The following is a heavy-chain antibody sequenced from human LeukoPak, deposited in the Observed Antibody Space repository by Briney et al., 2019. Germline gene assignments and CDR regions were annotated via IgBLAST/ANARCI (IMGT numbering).Heavy chain of an antibody. CDR1: GGSISSSSYY. J-gene: IGHJ5*02. Sequence: SETLSLTCTVSGGSISSSSYYWGWIRQPPGKGLEWIGYIYTSGSTNYNPSLKGRVTISVDTSKNQFSLKLSSVTAADTAVYYCARVSYKYNWFDPWGQGTLVTVSS. D-gene: IGHD5-24*01. V-gene: IGHV4-61*05. CDR2: IYTSGST. CDR3: ARVSYKYNWFDP.